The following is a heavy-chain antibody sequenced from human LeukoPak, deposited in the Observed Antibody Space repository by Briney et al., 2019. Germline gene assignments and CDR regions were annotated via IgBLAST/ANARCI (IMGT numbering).Heavy chain of an antibody. Sequence: GGSLRLSCAASGFTFSSYAMSWVRQAPGKGLEWVSAISGSGGSTYYADSVKGRFTISRDNSKNTLYLQMNSLRAEDTAVYYCAKDLGAVTTIGFYFDYWGQGTLVTVSS. D-gene: IGHD4-11*01. V-gene: IGHV3-23*01. J-gene: IGHJ4*02. CDR1: GFTFSSYA. CDR2: ISGSGGST. CDR3: AKDLGAVTTIGFYFDY.